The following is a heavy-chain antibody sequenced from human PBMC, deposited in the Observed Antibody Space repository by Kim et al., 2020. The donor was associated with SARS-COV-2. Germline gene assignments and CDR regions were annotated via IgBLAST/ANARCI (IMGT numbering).Heavy chain of an antibody. D-gene: IGHD1-26*01. Sequence: GGSLRLSCAASGFTFSSYSMNWVRQAPGKGLEWVSSISSSSSYIYYADSVKGRFTISRDNAKNSLYLQMNSLRAEDTAVYYCATPLRVGSYFEFDYWGQGTLVTVSS. CDR3: ATPLRVGSYFEFDY. J-gene: IGHJ4*02. CDR2: ISSSSSYI. V-gene: IGHV3-21*01. CDR1: GFTFSSYS.